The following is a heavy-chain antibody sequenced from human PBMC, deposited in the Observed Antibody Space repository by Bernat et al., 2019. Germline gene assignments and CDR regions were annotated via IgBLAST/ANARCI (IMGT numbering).Heavy chain of an antibody. CDR2: ISASGGGT. D-gene: IGHD1-1*01. Sequence: EVQLLESGGGLVQPGGSLRLSCAASGFIFANYALSWVRQAPGKGLEWVSSISASGGGTYYADSVKGRFTISRDKAKNSLYLQMNSLRAEDTAVYYCARDLRGTGTNTGDYWGQGTLVTVSS. J-gene: IGHJ4*02. CDR3: ARDLRGTGTNTGDY. V-gene: IGHV3-23*01. CDR1: GFIFANYA.